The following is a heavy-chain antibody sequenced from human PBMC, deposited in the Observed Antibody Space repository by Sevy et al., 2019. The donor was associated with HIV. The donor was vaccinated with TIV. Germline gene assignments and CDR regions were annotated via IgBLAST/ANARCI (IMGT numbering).Heavy chain of an antibody. D-gene: IGHD2-15*01. CDR3: ARSTGSLVY. Sequence: ASVKVSCKASGYTFTTYDINWVRQATGQGLEWMGWMHPNSGNTGYAQKFQGRVTMIRNTSISTAYMELSSLRSEDTAVYYCARSTGSLVYWGQGTLVTVSS. CDR2: MHPNSGNT. CDR1: GYTFTTYD. J-gene: IGHJ4*02. V-gene: IGHV1-8*01.